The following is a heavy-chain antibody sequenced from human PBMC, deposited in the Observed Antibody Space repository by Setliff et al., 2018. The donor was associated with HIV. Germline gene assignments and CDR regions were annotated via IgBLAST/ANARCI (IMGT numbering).Heavy chain of an antibody. J-gene: IGHJ6*03. CDR2: INYSGGT. CDR3: AREPAAIQGAYYYYYLDV. D-gene: IGHD2-2*02. Sequence: LPETLSLTCAVYGGSFSGYYWSWIRQPPGKGLEWIGEINYSGGTNYNPSLKSRATVSVDTSKNQFSLELSSVTAADTAVYYCAREPAAIQGAYYYYYLDVWGKGTAVTVSS. CDR1: GGSFSGYY. V-gene: IGHV4-34*01.